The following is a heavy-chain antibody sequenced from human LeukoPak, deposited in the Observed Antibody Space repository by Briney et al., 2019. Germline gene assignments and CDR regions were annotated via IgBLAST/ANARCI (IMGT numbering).Heavy chain of an antibody. Sequence: SETLSLTCTVSGYSISSGYYWGWIRQPPGKGLEWIGSIYHSGSTYYHPSLKSRVTISVDTSKNEFSLKLTSVSAADTAVYYCARENDSGGRDAFDIWGQGTMVTVSS. V-gene: IGHV4-38-2*02. CDR2: IYHSGST. J-gene: IGHJ3*02. D-gene: IGHD3-22*01. CDR3: ARENDSGGRDAFDI. CDR1: GYSISSGYY.